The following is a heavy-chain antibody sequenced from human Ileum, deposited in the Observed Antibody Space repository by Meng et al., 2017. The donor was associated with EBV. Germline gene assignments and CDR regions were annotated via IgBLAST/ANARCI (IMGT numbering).Heavy chain of an antibody. J-gene: IGHJ5*02. D-gene: IGHD1-14*01. V-gene: IGHV1-18*01. CDR1: GYIFNNYG. Sequence: QVQLVQSGAEVKKPGASVKVSCKVSGYIFNNYGVSWVRQAPGQGPEWMGWISAYNGNTNYAQNFQGRFTMTTDTSTSTAYMELRSLRSDDTAVYYCARDLPGGTKGTWLDLWGQGTLVTVSS. CDR3: ARDLPGGTKGTWLDL. CDR2: ISAYNGNT.